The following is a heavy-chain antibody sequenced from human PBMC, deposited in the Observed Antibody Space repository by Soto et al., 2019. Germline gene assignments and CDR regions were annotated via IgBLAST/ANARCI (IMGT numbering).Heavy chain of an antibody. CDR3: AREGLPLWFPDY. J-gene: IGHJ4*02. V-gene: IGHV5-10-1*01. Sequence: GESLEISCKGSGYSFTSYWISWVRQMPGKGLDWMGRIDPSDSYTNYSPSFQGHVTISAXXXIXXXYXQXXXLXASDTAMYYCAREGLPLWFPDYWGQGTLVTVSS. CDR1: GYSFTSYW. D-gene: IGHD3-10*01. CDR2: IDPSDSYT.